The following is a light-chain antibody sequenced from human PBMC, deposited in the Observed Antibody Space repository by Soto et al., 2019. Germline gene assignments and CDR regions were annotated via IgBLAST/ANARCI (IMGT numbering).Light chain of an antibody. CDR2: IND. CDR1: SSNIAGNT. V-gene: IGLV1-44*01. J-gene: IGLJ7*01. CDR3: ATGDDDLNDAV. Sequence: QSVLTQPPSLSGTPGQRVTISGSGSSSNIAGNTVHWYQHLPGTAPKLLIYINDQRPSGVPGRFSASTSGTSASLAISGLQSDDEADYYCATGDDDLNDAVFGGGTQLTVL.